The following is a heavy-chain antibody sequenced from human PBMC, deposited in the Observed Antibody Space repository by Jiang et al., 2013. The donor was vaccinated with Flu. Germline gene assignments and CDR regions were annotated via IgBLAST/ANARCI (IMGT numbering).Heavy chain of an antibody. CDR3: AREEGCSGGSCYSTDWFDP. V-gene: IGHV4-59*01. Sequence: GLVKPSETLSLTCSVSGGSMRNYYWAWIRQPPGKGLEWIGNIYYGGDTKYNPSLKSRVTMSIDTSKNRFSLNLSYVTAADTAMYYCAREEGCSGGSCYSTDWFDPWDQGTLVTVSS. D-gene: IGHD2-15*01. CDR2: IYYGGDT. J-gene: IGHJ5*02. CDR1: GGSMRNYY.